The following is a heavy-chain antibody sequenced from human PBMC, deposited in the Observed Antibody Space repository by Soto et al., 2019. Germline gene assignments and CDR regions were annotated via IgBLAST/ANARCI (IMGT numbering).Heavy chain of an antibody. D-gene: IGHD3-9*01. CDR1: GGTFSSYA. CDR2: IIPIFGTA. V-gene: IGHV1-69*06. J-gene: IGHJ6*02. CDR3: ASDWLAGSYDILCDCGMDA. Sequence: SVKVSFKDSGGTFSSYAISWVRPAPGQGLEWMGGIIPIFGTANYAQKFQGRVTITADKSTSTAYMELSSLRSEDTAVYYCASDWLAGSYDILCDCGMDAWGQGTRVTVSS.